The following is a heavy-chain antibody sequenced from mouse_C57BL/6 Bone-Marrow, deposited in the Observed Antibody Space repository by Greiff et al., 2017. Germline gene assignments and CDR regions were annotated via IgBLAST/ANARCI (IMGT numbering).Heavy chain of an antibody. D-gene: IGHD2-4*01. CDR3: ARGCNYGGYFFDY. V-gene: IGHV1-47*01. Sequence: QVQLKESGAELVKPGASVKMSCKASGYTFTTYPIEWMKQNHGKSLEWIGNFHPYNDDTKYNEKFKGKATLTVEKSSSTVYLELSRLTSDDSAVXYCARGCNYGGYFFDYWGQGTPPTGSS. CDR1: GYTFTTYP. CDR2: FHPYNDDT. J-gene: IGHJ2*01.